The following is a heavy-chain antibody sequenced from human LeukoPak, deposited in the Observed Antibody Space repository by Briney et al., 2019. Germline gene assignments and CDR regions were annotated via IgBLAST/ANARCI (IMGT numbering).Heavy chain of an antibody. Sequence: PGGSLRLSCTASGFPFSSYGMQWVRQAPGKVLEWVAFILYDENTKYYADSVKGRFTVSRDNSENTLFLQMNSLRAEDTAVYYCAKENTRDGYRHFHYWGQGPLVTVSS. CDR2: ILYDENTK. CDR1: GFPFSSYG. CDR3: AKENTRDGYRHFHY. V-gene: IGHV3-30*02. D-gene: IGHD5-24*01. J-gene: IGHJ4*02.